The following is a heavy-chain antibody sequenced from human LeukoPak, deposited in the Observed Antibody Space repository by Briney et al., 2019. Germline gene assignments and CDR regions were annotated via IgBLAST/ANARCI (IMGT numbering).Heavy chain of an antibody. D-gene: IGHD3-22*01. J-gene: IGHJ6*02. Sequence: GGSLRLSCAASGFTSSSYWMHWVRQAPGKGLVWVSRINSDGSSIRYADSVKGRFTISRDNAKKTLYLQMNSLRAEDTAVYHCARSHYYDNSGQFYYYYGLDVWGQGTTVTVSS. CDR3: ARSHYYDNSGQFYYYYGLDV. CDR1: GFTSSSYW. V-gene: IGHV3-74*01. CDR2: INSDGSSI.